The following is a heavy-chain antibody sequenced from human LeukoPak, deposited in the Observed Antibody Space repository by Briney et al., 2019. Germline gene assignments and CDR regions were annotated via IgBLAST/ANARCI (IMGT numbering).Heavy chain of an antibody. Sequence: PSETLSLTCTVSGGSISSYYWSWIRQPPGKGLEWIGYIYTSGSTNYNPSLKSRVTISVDTSKNQLSLKLSSVTAADTAVYYCARRSRNYGAYYYYMDVWGKGTTVTVSS. V-gene: IGHV4-4*09. CDR1: GGSISSYY. J-gene: IGHJ6*03. D-gene: IGHD4-11*01. CDR2: IYTSGST. CDR3: ARRSRNYGAYYYYMDV.